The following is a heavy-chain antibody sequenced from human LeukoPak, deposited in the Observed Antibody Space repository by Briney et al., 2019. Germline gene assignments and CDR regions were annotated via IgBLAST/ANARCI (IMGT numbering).Heavy chain of an antibody. CDR1: GFTFSNYA. J-gene: IGHJ1*01. V-gene: IGHV3-23*01. Sequence: GGSLRLSCAASGFTFSNYAVNWIRQDPGKGLKWVSVISGSGSSIYYTDSVKGRFTISRDNSKNTLYLQMNSLRAEDTAVYYCAMGATSWSGYSFPKIFQHWGRGTLVTVSS. CDR3: AMGATSWSGYSFPKIFQH. CDR2: ISGSGSSI. D-gene: IGHD3-3*01.